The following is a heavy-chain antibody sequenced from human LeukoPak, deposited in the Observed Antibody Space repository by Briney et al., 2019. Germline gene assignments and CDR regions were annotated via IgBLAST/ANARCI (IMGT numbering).Heavy chain of an antibody. Sequence: PGGSLRLSCAASGFTFSSYSMNWVRQAPGKGLEWVSSISSSSSYIYYADSVKGRFTISRDNAKNSLYLQMNSLRAEDTAVYYCARVRYDILTGSVNYGMDVWGQGTTVTVSS. V-gene: IGHV3-21*01. CDR2: ISSSSSYI. CDR3: ARVRYDILTGSVNYGMDV. J-gene: IGHJ6*02. CDR1: GFTFSSYS. D-gene: IGHD3-9*01.